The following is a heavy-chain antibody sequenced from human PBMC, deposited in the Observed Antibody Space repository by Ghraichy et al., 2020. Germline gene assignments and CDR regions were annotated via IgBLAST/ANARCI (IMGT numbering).Heavy chain of an antibody. CDR2: ISGSGSST. V-gene: IGHV3-23*01. J-gene: IGHJ3*02. Sequence: GSLRLSCAASGFTISNYAMSWVRQAPGKGLEWASTISGSGSSTYYADSVKGRFTISRDNSKNTLYLQMNSLRAEDTAVYYCAKDRAQVTIFGVVTYDAFDIWGQGTMVIVSS. CDR3: AKDRAQVTIFGVVTYDAFDI. D-gene: IGHD3-3*01. CDR1: GFTISNYA.